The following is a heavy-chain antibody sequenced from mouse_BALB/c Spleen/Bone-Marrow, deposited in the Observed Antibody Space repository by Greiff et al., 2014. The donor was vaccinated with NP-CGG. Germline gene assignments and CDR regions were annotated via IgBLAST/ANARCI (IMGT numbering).Heavy chain of an antibody. CDR1: GYTFTSYW. Sequence: VQLQQSGAQVAKPGASVKMSCKAYGYTFTSYWMHWVKQRPGQGLEWIGYINPITGYTEYNQKFKDKATLTADKSSSTAYMQLSSLTSEDSAVYYCARNYDYDGGYCAMDYWGQGTSVTVSS. J-gene: IGHJ4*01. CDR3: ARNYDYDGGYCAMDY. CDR2: INPITGYT. V-gene: IGHV1-7*01. D-gene: IGHD2-4*01.